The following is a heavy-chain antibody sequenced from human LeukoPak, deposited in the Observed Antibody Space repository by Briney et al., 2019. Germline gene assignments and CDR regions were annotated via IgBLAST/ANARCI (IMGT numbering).Heavy chain of an antibody. J-gene: IGHJ3*02. CDR2: IYTSGST. CDR1: GGSISSYY. CDR3: ARDLPGLRGGGRAFDI. D-gene: IGHD2-15*01. Sequence: SETLSLTCTVSGGSISSYYWSWIRQPAGKGLEWIGRIYTSGSTNYSSSLKSRVTMSVDTSKNQFSLKLSSVTAADTAVYYCARDLPGLRGGGRAFDIWGQGTMVTVSS. V-gene: IGHV4-4*07.